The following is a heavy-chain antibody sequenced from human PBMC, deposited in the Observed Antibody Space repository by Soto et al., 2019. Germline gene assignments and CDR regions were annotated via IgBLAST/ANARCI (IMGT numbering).Heavy chain of an antibody. CDR1: GDSINNGFW. CDR3: ASSSGWWRLDV. CDR2: KHHSGST. D-gene: IGHD6-19*01. Sequence: QVQLQESGPGLVKPSETLSLTCGVSGDSINNGFWWTWVRQPPGKGLEWIGEKHHSGSTNYNLSLKSRVSISLDKAKHQFSLYLGSVTAADTAVYFCASSSGWWRLDVWGQGTTVTVSS. J-gene: IGHJ6*02. V-gene: IGHV4-4*02.